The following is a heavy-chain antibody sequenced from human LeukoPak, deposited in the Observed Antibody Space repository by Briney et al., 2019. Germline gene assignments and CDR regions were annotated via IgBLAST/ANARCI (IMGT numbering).Heavy chain of an antibody. CDR1: GGSFSGYY. Sequence: SETLSLTCAVYGGSFSGYYWGWIRQPPGKGLEWIGEINHSGSTNYNPSLKSRVTISVDTSKNQFSLKLSSVTAADTAVYYCAREGWLGSYFDYWGQGTLVTVSS. CDR2: INHSGST. V-gene: IGHV4-34*01. D-gene: IGHD3-16*01. CDR3: AREGWLGSYFDY. J-gene: IGHJ4*02.